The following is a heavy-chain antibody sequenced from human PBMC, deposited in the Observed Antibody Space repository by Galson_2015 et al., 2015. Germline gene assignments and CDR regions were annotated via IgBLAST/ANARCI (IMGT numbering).Heavy chain of an antibody. CDR1: GFTFSSYG. V-gene: IGHV3-30*18. CDR2: ISYDGSNK. Sequence: SLRLSCAASGFTFSSYGMHWVRQAPGKGLEWVAVISYDGSNKYYADSVKGRFTISRDNSKNTLYLQMNSLRAEDTAVYYCAKDFGQYCSSTSCIPDYWGQGTLVTVSS. D-gene: IGHD2-2*01. CDR3: AKDFGQYCSSTSCIPDY. J-gene: IGHJ4*02.